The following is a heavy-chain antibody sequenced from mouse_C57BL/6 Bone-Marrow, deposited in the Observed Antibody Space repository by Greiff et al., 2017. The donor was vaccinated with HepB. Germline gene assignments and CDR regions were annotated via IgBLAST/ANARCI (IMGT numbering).Heavy chain of an antibody. D-gene: IGHD6-1*01. Sequence: QVQLQQSGAELARPGASVKLSCKASGYTFTSYGISWVKQRTGQGLEWIGEIYPRSGNTYYNEKFKGKATLTADNSSSTAYMELRSLTSEDSAVYFCARGPLFAYWGQGTLVTVSA. CDR2: IYPRSGNT. CDR1: GYTFTSYG. V-gene: IGHV1-81*01. J-gene: IGHJ3*01. CDR3: ARGPLFAY.